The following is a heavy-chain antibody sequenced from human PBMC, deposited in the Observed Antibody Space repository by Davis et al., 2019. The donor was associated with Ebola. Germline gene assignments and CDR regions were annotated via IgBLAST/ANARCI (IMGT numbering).Heavy chain of an antibody. V-gene: IGHV3-23*01. CDR1: GITFRNVV. CDR3: VKDSSNIWFDI. D-gene: IGHD2/OR15-2a*01. Sequence: GGSLRLSCAASGITFRNVVMSWVRQAPGKGLEWVSGIDDDGEDTNYADSVRGRFTISRDNSKNTLYLQMNSLRVEDSAIYYCVKDSSNIWFDIWGQGTLVTVSS. J-gene: IGHJ3*02. CDR2: IDDDGEDT.